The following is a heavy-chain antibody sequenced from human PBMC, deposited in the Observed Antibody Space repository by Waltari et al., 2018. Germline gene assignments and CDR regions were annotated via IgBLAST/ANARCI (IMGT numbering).Heavy chain of an antibody. J-gene: IGHJ3*02. CDR1: GFTFSSYA. V-gene: IGHV3-23*04. CDR3: AKNWYYDSSGSSDPDAFDI. CDR2: ISGSGGST. Sequence: EVQLVESGGGLVQPGGSLRLSCAASGFTFSSYAMSWVRQAPGKGLEWVSAISGSGGSTYYADSVKGRFTISRDNSKNTLYLQMNSLRAEDTAVYYCAKNWYYDSSGSSDPDAFDIWGQGTMVTVSS. D-gene: IGHD3-22*01.